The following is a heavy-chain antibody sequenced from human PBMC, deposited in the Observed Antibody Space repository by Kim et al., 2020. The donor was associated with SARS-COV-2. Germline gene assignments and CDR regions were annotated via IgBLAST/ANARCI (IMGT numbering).Heavy chain of an antibody. J-gene: IGHJ3*02. D-gene: IGHD1-1*01. CDR3: ARNEGTLSAFDI. Sequence: YYADAVKGRFTISRDNSKNTLYLQMNSLRAEDTAVYYCARNEGTLSAFDIWGQGTMVTVSS. V-gene: IGHV3-53*01.